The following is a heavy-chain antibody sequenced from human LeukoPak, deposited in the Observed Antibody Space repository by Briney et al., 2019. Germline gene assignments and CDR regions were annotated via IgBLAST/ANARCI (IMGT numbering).Heavy chain of an antibody. CDR2: ISYDGNTI. D-gene: IGHD4-11*01. CDR1: EFTFSNYA. J-gene: IGHJ4*02. CDR3: ARSGGLQKFDY. Sequence: PGWSLRLSCAASEFTFSNYALHWVRQAPGKGLQWVAVISYDGNTIHYADSVKGRFIISRDTSKNTLYLQMNSLRAEDTAVYYCARSGGLQKFDYWGQGTLVTVSS. V-gene: IGHV3-30-3*01.